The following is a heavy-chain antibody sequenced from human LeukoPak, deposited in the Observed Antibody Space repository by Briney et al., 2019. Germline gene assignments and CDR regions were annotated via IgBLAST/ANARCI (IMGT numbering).Heavy chain of an antibody. CDR2: ISSSSSYV. Sequence: GGSLRLSCAASGFTFSSYNMNWVRQAPGKGLEWVSSISSSSSYVYYADSVKGRFTISRDNAKNSLYLQMNSLRAEDTAVYYCASDRSSSFDYWGQGTLVTVSS. D-gene: IGHD2-15*01. CDR3: ASDRSSSFDY. CDR1: GFTFSSYN. J-gene: IGHJ4*02. V-gene: IGHV3-21*01.